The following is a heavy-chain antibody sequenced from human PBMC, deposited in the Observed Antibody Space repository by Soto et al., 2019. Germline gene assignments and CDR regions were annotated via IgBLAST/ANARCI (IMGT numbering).Heavy chain of an antibody. D-gene: IGHD2-15*01. CDR2: IYYSGST. J-gene: IGHJ6*02. CDR3: AYSARGYYYYGMDV. Sequence: SETLSLTCTVSGASISSSSYYWGWIRQPPGKGLEWIGSIYYSGSTYYNPSLKSRVTISVDTSKNQFSLKLSSVTAADTAVYYCAYSARGYYYYGMDVWGQGTTVTV. CDR1: GASISSSSYY. V-gene: IGHV4-39*07.